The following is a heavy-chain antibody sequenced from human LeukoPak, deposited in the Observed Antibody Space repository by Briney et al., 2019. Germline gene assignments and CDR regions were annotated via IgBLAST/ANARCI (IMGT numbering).Heavy chain of an antibody. CDR2: IYYSGST. CDR1: GGSISSGDYY. Sequence: PSQTLSLTCTVSGGSISSGDYYWSWIRQPPGKGLEWIGYIYYSGSTYYNPSLKSRVTISVDTSKNQFSLKLSSVTAADTAIYYCAKGPQLYSGYHPDFWGQGTLVTVSS. CDR3: AKGPQLYSGYHPDF. J-gene: IGHJ4*02. V-gene: IGHV4-30-4*08. D-gene: IGHD3-22*01.